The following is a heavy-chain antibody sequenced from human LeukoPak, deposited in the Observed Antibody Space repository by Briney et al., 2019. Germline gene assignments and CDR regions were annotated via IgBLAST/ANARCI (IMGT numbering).Heavy chain of an antibody. V-gene: IGHV3-7*01. D-gene: IGHD3-22*01. CDR3: ARVGYYDSSGYYFLHYYYYMDV. CDR1: RFTFSSYW. J-gene: IGHJ6*03. Sequence: PGGSLRLSCAASRFTFSSYWMSWVRQAPGKGLEWVANIKQDGSEKYYVDSVKGRFTISRDNAKNSLYLQMNSLRAEDTAVYYCARVGYYDSSGYYFLHYYYYMDVWGKGTTVTVSS. CDR2: IKQDGSEK.